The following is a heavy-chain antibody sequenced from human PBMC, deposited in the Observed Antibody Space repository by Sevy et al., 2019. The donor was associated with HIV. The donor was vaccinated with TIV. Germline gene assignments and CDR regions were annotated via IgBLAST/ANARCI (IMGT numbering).Heavy chain of an antibody. CDR3: ARDVMNGEEIEVISAILDY. Sequence: GGSLRLSCAASGFTFSTSAIHWVRQAPGKGLEWVALISSDGSNKYYADSVKGRFTSSRDNSKSMLYLQMNSLRAEDTAVYYCARDVMNGEEIEVISAILDYWGQGTLVTVSS. D-gene: IGHD2-21*02. J-gene: IGHJ4*02. V-gene: IGHV3-30-3*01. CDR2: ISSDGSNK. CDR1: GFTFSTSA.